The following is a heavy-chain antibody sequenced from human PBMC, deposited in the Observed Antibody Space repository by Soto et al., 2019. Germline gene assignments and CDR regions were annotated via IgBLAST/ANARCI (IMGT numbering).Heavy chain of an antibody. CDR2: ISWNGGRI. CDR1: GFAFDDFA. CDR3: AKDISGDVYNRYYQQYSMEV. J-gene: IGHJ6*02. Sequence: LRLSCAASGFAFDDFAMHWVRQVPGKGPEWVSGISWNGGRIAYADFVKGRFTVSRDNGKNSLYLQMSSLRAEDTAVYYCAKDISGDVYNRYYQQYSMEVWGQGTEVTVYS. D-gene: IGHD1-26*01. V-gene: IGHV3-9*01.